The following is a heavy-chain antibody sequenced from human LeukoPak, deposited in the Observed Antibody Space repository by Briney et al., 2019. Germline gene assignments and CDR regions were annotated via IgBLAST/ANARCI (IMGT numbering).Heavy chain of an antibody. V-gene: IGHV4-39*07. D-gene: IGHD6-19*01. CDR1: GGSISSSSYY. CDR3: ARGWNSGWYFGY. J-gene: IGHJ4*02. Sequence: SETLSLTCTVSGGSISSSSYYWGWIRQPPGKGLEWIGSIYYSGNTYYNPSLKSRVTISVDTSKNQFSLKLSSVTAADTAVYYCARGWNSGWYFGYWGQGTLVTVSS. CDR2: IYYSGNT.